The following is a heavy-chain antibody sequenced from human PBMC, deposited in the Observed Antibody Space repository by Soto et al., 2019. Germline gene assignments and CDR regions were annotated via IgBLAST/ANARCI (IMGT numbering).Heavy chain of an antibody. CDR3: ARELRVIDAFDI. CDR1: GGSIISSNW. V-gene: IGHV4-4*02. Sequence: SAPLAITCAVSGGSIISSNWWSLVRQPPGKGLEWIGEIYHSGSTNYNPSLKSRVTISVDKSKNQFSLKLSSVTAADTAVYYCARELRVIDAFDIWGQGTMVTVSS. D-gene: IGHD3-22*01. J-gene: IGHJ3*02. CDR2: IYHSGST.